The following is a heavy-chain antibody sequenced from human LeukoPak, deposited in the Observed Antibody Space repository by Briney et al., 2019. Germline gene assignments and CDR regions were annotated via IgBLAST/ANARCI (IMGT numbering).Heavy chain of an antibody. CDR1: GYSISSGYY. V-gene: IGHV4-38-2*02. Sequence: SETLSLTCTVSGYSISSGYYWGWIRQPPGKGLEWIGSIYHSGSTYYNPSLKSRVTISVDTSKNQFSLKLSSVTAADTAVYYCARDLGSYIAYFDYWGQGTLVTVSS. J-gene: IGHJ4*02. CDR2: IYHSGST. D-gene: IGHD1-26*01. CDR3: ARDLGSYIAYFDY.